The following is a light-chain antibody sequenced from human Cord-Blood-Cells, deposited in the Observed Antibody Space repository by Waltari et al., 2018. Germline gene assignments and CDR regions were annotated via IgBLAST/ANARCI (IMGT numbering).Light chain of an antibody. V-gene: IGKV3-15*01. J-gene: IGKJ1*01. CDR2: GAS. Sequence: EIVMTQSPATLSVSPGERATLSCRTSQGVRSKLAWYQQKPGQAPRLLNYGASTRATGSPARFSGSGSGTEFTLTISSLQSEDFAVYYCQQYNNWPETCGQGTKVEIK. CDR1: QGVRSK. CDR3: QQYNNWPET.